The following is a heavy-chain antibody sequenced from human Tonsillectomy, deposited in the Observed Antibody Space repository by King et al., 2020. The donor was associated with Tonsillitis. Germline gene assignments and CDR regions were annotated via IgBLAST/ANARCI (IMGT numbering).Heavy chain of an antibody. D-gene: IGHD1-26*01. V-gene: IGHV4-34*01. CDR1: GEPFSGYY. CDR2: IHHSGNT. J-gene: IGHJ4*02. Sequence: VQLQQWGAGLLKPSDTLSLTCAVYGEPFSGYYWSWIRRPPGKGLEWIGTIHHSGNTNYKHALKSPVTMSVDTAMNQVSVRLSSGTAADTAVYYCASVSGSYGGGFDSWGQGTLVTVSS. CDR3: ASVSGSYGGGFDS.